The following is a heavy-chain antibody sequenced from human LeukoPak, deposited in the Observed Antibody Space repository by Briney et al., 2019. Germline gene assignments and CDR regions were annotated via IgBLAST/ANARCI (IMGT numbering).Heavy chain of an antibody. V-gene: IGHV3-7*01. CDR3: HQPVTLPA. CDR1: GITFRNYW. Sequence: PGESLRLSCAASGITFRNYWMSWVRQAPGKGLEWVAFIKEDGSDKHYVDSVKGRFTTSRDNAQNSLYLQMNSLRAEDTAVYFCHQPVTLPAWGQGTLVTVSS. D-gene: IGHD2-2*01. J-gene: IGHJ5*02. CDR2: IKEDGSDK.